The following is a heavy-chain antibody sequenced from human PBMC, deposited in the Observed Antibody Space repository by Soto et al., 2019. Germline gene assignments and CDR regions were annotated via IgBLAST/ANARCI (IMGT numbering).Heavy chain of an antibody. CDR2: ISGSGGST. Sequence: GGSLRLSCAASGFTFSSYAMSWVRQAPGKGLEWVSAISGSGGSTYYADSVKGRFTISRDNPKNTLYLQMNSLRAEDTAVYYCAKSHSSGWYYFDYWGQGTLVTVSS. CDR3: AKSHSSGWYYFDY. CDR1: GFTFSSYA. J-gene: IGHJ4*02. D-gene: IGHD6-19*01. V-gene: IGHV3-23*01.